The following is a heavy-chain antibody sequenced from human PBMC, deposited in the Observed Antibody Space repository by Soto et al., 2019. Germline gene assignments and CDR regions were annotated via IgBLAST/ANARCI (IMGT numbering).Heavy chain of an antibody. J-gene: IGHJ6*02. CDR1: GGSFSGYY. CDR2: INHSGST. V-gene: IGHV4-34*01. D-gene: IGHD5-12*01. Sequence: SETLSLTCAVYGGSFSGYYWSWIRQPPGKGLEWIGEINHSGSTNYNPSLKSRVTISVDTSKNQFSLKLSSVTAADTAVYYCARGSRLMDSGYDFPNGYYGMDVWGQGTTVTVSS. CDR3: ARGSRLMDSGYDFPNGYYGMDV.